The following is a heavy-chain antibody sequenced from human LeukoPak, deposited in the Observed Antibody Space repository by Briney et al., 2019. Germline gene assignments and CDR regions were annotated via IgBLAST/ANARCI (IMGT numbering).Heavy chain of an antibody. CDR2: ISSSSSTI. Sequence: GGSLRLSCAASGFTFSSYSMNWVRQAPGKGLEWVSYISSSSSTIYYADSVKGRFTISRDNAKNSLYLQMNSLRAEDTAVYYCARGPSRLVAFNWFDPWGQGTLVTVSS. D-gene: IGHD2-8*02. V-gene: IGHV3-48*04. CDR1: GFTFSSYS. CDR3: ARGPSRLVAFNWFDP. J-gene: IGHJ5*02.